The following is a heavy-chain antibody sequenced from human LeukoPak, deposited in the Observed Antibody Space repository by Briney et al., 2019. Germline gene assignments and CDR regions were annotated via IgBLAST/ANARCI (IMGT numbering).Heavy chain of an antibody. V-gene: IGHV4-34*01. J-gene: IGHJ4*02. Sequence: SEPLSLLRAVYGGSFSGYYWSWIRQPPRKGLEWIGEINHSGSTNYNPSLKSRVTISVDTSKNQFSLKLSSVTAADTAVYYCASRPITMVRGVIISDRNLDYWGQGTLVTVSS. CDR2: INHSGST. CDR1: GGSFSGYY. D-gene: IGHD3-10*01. CDR3: ASRPITMVRGVIISDRNLDY.